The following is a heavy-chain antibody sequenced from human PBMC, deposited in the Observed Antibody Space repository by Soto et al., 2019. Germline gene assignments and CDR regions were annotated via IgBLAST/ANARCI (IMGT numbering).Heavy chain of an antibody. CDR1: GGTFSSYT. CDR3: AREAYYDSSGYYYFSEYFQH. J-gene: IGHJ1*01. CDR2: IIPILGIA. Sequence: QVQLVQSGAEVKKPGSSVKVSYKASGGTFSSYTISWVRQAPGQGLEWMGRIIPILGIANYAQKFQGRVTITADKSTSTAYMELSSLRSEDTAVYYCAREAYYDSSGYYYFSEYFQHWGQGTLVTVSS. V-gene: IGHV1-69*08. D-gene: IGHD3-22*01.